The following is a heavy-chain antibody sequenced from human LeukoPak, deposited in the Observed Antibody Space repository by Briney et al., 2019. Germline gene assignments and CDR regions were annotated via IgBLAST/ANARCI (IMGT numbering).Heavy chain of an antibody. V-gene: IGHV3-49*04. CDR1: GFTFCDFA. CDR2: ISSRGYGGAT. Sequence: PGGSLRLSCTASGFTFCDFAMSWVRQAPGKGLEWVGFISSRGYGGATAYAASVKGRCTISRDDTKIIVYLQINSLKAEDTPVCYCTRAVQWLVGGYFDLWGRATPVSASS. J-gene: IGHJ2*01. CDR3: TRAVQWLVGGYFDL. D-gene: IGHD6-19*01.